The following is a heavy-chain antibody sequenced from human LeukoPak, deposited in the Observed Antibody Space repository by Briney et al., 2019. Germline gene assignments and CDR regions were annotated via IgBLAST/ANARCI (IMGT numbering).Heavy chain of an antibody. D-gene: IGHD3-10*01. J-gene: IGHJ4*02. Sequence: GGSLRLSCAASGFNFGSYSMTWVRQAPGKGLEWVSVISADSAATFYADSVKGRFTISRDNGRNTVFLQMSSLRAEDTALYYCARKSASGNYPLDYWGQGTQVTVSS. CDR1: GFNFGSYS. V-gene: IGHV3-23*01. CDR3: ARKSASGNYPLDY. CDR2: ISADSAAT.